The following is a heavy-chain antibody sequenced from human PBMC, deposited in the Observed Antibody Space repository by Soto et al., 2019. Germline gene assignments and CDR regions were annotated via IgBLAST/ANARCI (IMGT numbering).Heavy chain of an antibody. Sequence: EVQLLESGGGLVQPGGSLRLSCAASGFTFSSYAMSWVRQPPGKGLEWVSAISGSGGSTYYADSVKGRFTISRDISKNTLYLQMNGRRAEDTAVYYCANKGAVLVYSSSFGGGWGAFDIWGQGTMVTVSS. CDR3: ANKGAVLVYSSSFGGGWGAFDI. CDR2: ISGSGGST. CDR1: GFTFSSYA. D-gene: IGHD6-6*01. V-gene: IGHV3-23*01. J-gene: IGHJ3*02.